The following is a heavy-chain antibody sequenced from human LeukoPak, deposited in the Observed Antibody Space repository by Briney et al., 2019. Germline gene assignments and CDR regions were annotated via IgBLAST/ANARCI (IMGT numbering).Heavy chain of an antibody. CDR2: ISGSGGST. CDR3: AKPSPPYYDFWSGYSAFDY. J-gene: IGHJ4*02. V-gene: IGHV3-23*01. Sequence: GGSLRLSCAASGFTFSSYAMGWVRQAPGKGLEWVSAISGSGGSTYYADSVKGRFTISRDNSKNTLYLQMNSLRAEDTAVYYCAKPSPPYYDFWSGYSAFDYWGQGTLVTVSS. CDR1: GFTFSSYA. D-gene: IGHD3-3*01.